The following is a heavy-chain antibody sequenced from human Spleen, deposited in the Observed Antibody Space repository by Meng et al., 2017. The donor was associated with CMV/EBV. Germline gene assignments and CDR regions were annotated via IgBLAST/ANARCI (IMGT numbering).Heavy chain of an antibody. CDR1: TFRNNG. D-gene: IGHD3-22*01. CDR2: ISAYTGNP. Sequence: TFRNNGISWVGQAPGQGLEWMGWISAYTGNPNYAQKFQGRVTMTTDTSTSTVYMELRSLRSDDTAVYHCAREGNYYDSSGYYWFDPWGQGTLVTVS. V-gene: IGHV1-18*01. CDR3: AREGNYYDSSGYYWFDP. J-gene: IGHJ5*02.